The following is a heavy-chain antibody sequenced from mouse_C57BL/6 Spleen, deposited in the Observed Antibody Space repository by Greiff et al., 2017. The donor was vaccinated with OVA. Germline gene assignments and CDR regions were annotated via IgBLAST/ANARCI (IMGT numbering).Heavy chain of an antibody. J-gene: IGHJ4*01. CDR3: ARYKNGYYGAMDY. CDR2: ISYSGST. V-gene: IGHV3-8*01. Sequence: EVQLQQSGPGLAKPSQTLSLTCSVTGYSITSDYWNWIRKFPGNKLEYMGYISYSGSTYYNPSLKGRISITRDTSKNQYYLQLNSVTTEDTATYYCARYKNGYYGAMDYWGQGTSVTVSS. CDR1: GYSITSDY. D-gene: IGHD2-3*01.